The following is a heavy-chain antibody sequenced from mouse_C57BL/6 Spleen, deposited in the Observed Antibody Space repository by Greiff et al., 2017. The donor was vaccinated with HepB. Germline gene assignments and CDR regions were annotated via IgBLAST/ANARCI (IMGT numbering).Heavy chain of an antibody. CDR1: GYSFTSYY. CDR2: IYPGSGNT. Sequence: QVQLKESGPELVKPGASVKISCTASGYSFTSYYIHWVKQRPGQGLEWIGWIYPGSGNTKYNEKFKGKATLTADTSSSTAYMQLSSLTSEDSAVYYGARDSNYAMDYWGQGTSVTVSS. J-gene: IGHJ4*01. CDR3: ARDSNYAMDY. D-gene: IGHD2-5*01. V-gene: IGHV1-66*01.